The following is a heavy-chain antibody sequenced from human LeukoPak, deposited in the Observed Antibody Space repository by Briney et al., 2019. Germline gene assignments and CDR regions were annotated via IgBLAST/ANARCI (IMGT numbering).Heavy chain of an antibody. J-gene: IGHJ6*02. Sequence: SVKVSCKASGGTFSSYAISWVRQAPGQGLEWMGGIIPIFGTANYAQKFQGRVTITADESTSTAYMELSSLRSEDTAVYYCAKKVVAATGLPYYGMDVWGQGTTVTVSS. V-gene: IGHV1-69*13. CDR1: GGTFSSYA. D-gene: IGHD2-15*01. CDR3: AKKVVAATGLPYYGMDV. CDR2: IIPIFGTA.